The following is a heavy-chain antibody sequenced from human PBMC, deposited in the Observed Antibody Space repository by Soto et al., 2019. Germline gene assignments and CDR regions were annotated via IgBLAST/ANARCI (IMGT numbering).Heavy chain of an antibody. D-gene: IGHD3-3*01. V-gene: IGHV3-23*01. CDR3: AKVANVGVVVEYFDH. J-gene: IGHJ4*02. CDR1: GFNFANYA. Sequence: GESLKISCGSSGFNFANYAMGWVRQAPGKGLEWVSGISSTGRRTYYADSVRGRFSISRDNSKNTVDLQINGLRAEDTAVYYCAKVANVGVVVEYFDHWGQGPLVTVSS. CDR2: ISSTGRRT.